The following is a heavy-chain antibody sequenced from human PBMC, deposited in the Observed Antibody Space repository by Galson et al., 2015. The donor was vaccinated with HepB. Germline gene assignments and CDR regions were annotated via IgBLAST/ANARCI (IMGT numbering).Heavy chain of an antibody. CDR3: ARESTGYCSSTSCSNWFDP. CDR2: MNPNSGNT. CDR1: GYTFTSYD. V-gene: IGHV1-8*01. D-gene: IGHD2-2*01. J-gene: IGHJ5*02. Sequence: SVKVSCKASGYTFTSYDINWVRQATGQGLEWMGWMNPNSGNTGYAQKFQGRVTMTRDTSTSTVYMELSSLRSEDTAVYYCARESTGYCSSTSCSNWFDPWGQGTLVTVSS.